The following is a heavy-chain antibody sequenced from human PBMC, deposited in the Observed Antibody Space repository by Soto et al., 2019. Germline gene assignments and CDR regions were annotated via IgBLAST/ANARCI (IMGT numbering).Heavy chain of an antibody. CDR1: GGCISRCY. D-gene: IGHD3-10*01. CDR3: ARHNDGSGSTYFDY. J-gene: IGHJ4*02. Sequence: PXXPLSLPFTVCGGCISRCYWSYLRQPPGKGLEWIGYIYYSGSTNYNPSLKSRVTISVDTSKNQFSLKLNSMTDADTAVYYCARHNDGSGSTYFDYWGQGTLVTVSS. CDR2: IYYSGST. V-gene: IGHV4-59*08.